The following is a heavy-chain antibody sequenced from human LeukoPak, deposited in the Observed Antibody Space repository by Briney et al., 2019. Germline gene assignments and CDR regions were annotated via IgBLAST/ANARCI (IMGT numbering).Heavy chain of an antibody. CDR2: ISYDGSNK. D-gene: IGHD3-22*01. J-gene: IGHJ4*02. Sequence: PGGSLRLSCAASGXTFSTYAMHWVRQAPGKGLEWVAVISYDGSNKYYADSVKGRFTISRDNSKNPLYLQMNSLRAEDTAVYYCARELADSLDYWGQGTLVTVSS. CDR1: GXTFSTYA. V-gene: IGHV3-30-3*01. CDR3: ARELADSLDY.